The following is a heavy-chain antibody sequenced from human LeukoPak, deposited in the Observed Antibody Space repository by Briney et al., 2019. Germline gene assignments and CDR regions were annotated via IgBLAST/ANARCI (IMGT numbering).Heavy chain of an antibody. CDR3: ARDGHSGSYDY. Sequence: GAPRLSCAASGFTVSSNYMNWVRQAPGKGLEWVSVIYSGGSTYYADSVKGRFTISRDNSKNTLYLQMNSLRAEDTAVYYCARDGHSGSYDYWGQGTLVTVSS. V-gene: IGHV3-53*01. J-gene: IGHJ4*02. D-gene: IGHD1-26*01. CDR2: IYSGGST. CDR1: GFTVSSNY.